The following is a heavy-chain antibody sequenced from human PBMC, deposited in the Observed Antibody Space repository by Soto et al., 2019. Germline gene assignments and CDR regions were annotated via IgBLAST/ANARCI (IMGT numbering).Heavy chain of an antibody. J-gene: IGHJ6*03. D-gene: IGHD3-16*01. Sequence: QVLLVQSGAEVKPPGASLTVSCKASGYIFRNNYMHWVRQAPGQGLEWMGIINPSDGTTSYAREFGGRVRLTRDMSTTTFYMDLSSQRSEDSAVYYCPRGGYGPISPGSRLYYYYYMDVWGRGTTVTVSS. V-gene: IGHV1-46*03. CDR3: PRGGYGPISPGSRLYYYYYMDV. CDR2: INPSDGTT. CDR1: GYIFRNNY.